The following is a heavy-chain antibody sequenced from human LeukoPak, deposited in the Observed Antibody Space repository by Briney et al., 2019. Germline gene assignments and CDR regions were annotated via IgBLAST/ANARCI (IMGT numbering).Heavy chain of an antibody. CDR3: ALPRDVFDI. V-gene: IGHV4-39*02. Sequence: GSLRLSCVASGFTFSSYSMNWVRQPPGKGLEWIGSMYFSGTTYYNPSLKSRVTISVHTPENHLSLKLTSVTATDTAVGSSALPRDVFDIWGRGTVVSVSS. D-gene: IGHD1-26*01. CDR1: GFTFSSYSMN. CDR2: MYFSGTT. J-gene: IGHJ3*02.